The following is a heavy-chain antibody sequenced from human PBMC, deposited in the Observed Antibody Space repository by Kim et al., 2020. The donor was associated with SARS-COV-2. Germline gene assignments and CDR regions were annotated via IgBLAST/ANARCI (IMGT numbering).Heavy chain of an antibody. D-gene: IGHD2-21*02. CDR3: AKERVVPATGDAFDI. V-gene: IGHV3-23*01. J-gene: IGHJ3*02. CDR1: GFTFSLYA. CDR2: IAAGGDST. Sequence: VGSLRLSCTASGFTFSLYAMTWVRHSPGKGLEWVSTIAAGGDSTYYADSVKGRFTISRDNSKNMLYLQMNSLGAEDTAVYHCAKERVVPATGDAFDIWGLGTMVTVSS.